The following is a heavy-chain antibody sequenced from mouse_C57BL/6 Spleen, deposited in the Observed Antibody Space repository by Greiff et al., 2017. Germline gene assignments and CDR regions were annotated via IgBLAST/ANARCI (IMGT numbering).Heavy chain of an antibody. Sequence: QVQLQQSGPELVKPGASVKISCKASGYAFSSSWMNWVKQRPGKGLEWIGRIYPGDGDTNYNGKFKGKATLTADKSSSTAYMQLSSLTSEDSAVYFCARGPHYDYDSWFAYWGQGTLVTVSA. CDR3: ARGPHYDYDSWFAY. CDR1: GYAFSSSW. V-gene: IGHV1-82*01. J-gene: IGHJ3*01. CDR2: IYPGDGDT. D-gene: IGHD2-4*01.